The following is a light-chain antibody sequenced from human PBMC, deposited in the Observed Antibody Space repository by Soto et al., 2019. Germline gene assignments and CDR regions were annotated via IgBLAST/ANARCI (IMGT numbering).Light chain of an antibody. CDR2: AAS. CDR1: QSISTF. CDR3: QQSYTTPRT. J-gene: IGKJ1*01. V-gene: IGKV1-39*01. Sequence: DLQMTQSPSSLSASVGDRVSVTCRASQSISTFLNWYQQRPGEAPKLLIYAASSLQSGVPSRFSGSGSGADFTLTIGSLQPEDFATYYCQQSYTTPRTFGQGNKVEVK.